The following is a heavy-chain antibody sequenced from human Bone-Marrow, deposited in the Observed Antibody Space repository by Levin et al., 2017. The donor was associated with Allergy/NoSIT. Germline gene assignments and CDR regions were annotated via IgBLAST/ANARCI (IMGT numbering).Heavy chain of an antibody. D-gene: IGHD2-15*01. CDR2: FDPEDGET. CDR3: VTGPTHFDLDY. CDR1: GFSLTDLS. V-gene: IGHV1-24*01. J-gene: IGHJ4*02. Sequence: GASVKVSCKLSGFSLTDLSIHWVRQAPEKGLQWMGGFDPEDGETILAQKFQGRVTMTEDTYAETAYMELTRLTFEDTAIYYCVTGPTHFDLDYWGQGTLVTVSS.